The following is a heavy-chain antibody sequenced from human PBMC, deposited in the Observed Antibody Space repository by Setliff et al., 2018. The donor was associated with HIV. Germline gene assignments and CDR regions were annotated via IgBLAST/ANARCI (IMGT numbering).Heavy chain of an antibody. CDR3: SRGRGWPIYYFDF. J-gene: IGHJ4*02. Sequence: LSLTCAVYGGSFSDNYWTWIRQPPGKGLEWIGEINHSGNTNFNPSLRSRVNISTDTSKNQFSLRLSFVTAADTAMYYCSRGRGWPIYYFDFWSQGTLVTV. CDR2: INHSGNT. CDR1: GGSFSDNY. D-gene: IGHD6-19*01. V-gene: IGHV4-34*01.